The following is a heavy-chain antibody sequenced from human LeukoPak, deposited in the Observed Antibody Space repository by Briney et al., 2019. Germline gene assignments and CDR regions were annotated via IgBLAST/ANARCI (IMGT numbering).Heavy chain of an antibody. CDR1: GFTFSSYG. Sequence: QAGGSLRLSCAASGFTFSSYGMHWVRQAPGKGLEWVAFIRYDGSNKYYADSVKGRFTISRDDSKNTLYLQMNSLRAEDTAVYYCAKESESYDSSGSTFDYWGQGTLVTVSS. CDR2: IRYDGSNK. CDR3: AKESESYDSSGSTFDY. D-gene: IGHD3-22*01. V-gene: IGHV3-30*02. J-gene: IGHJ4*02.